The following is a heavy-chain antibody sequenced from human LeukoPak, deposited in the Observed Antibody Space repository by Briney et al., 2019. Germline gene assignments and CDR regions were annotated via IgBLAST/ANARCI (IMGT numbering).Heavy chain of an antibody. CDR1: GGTFTSYA. D-gene: IGHD5-18*01. V-gene: IGHV1-69*04. J-gene: IGHJ4*02. CDR2: IIPIFGIA. CDR3: ARLVVDTANKFAEHYFDY. Sequence: SVKVSRKASGGTFTSYAISWVRQAPGQGLEGMGRIIPIFGIANYVQKLQDRVTITADKSTSPAHMELRKLRSEDTDVYYCARLVVDTANKFAEHYFDYWGQGTLVTVSS.